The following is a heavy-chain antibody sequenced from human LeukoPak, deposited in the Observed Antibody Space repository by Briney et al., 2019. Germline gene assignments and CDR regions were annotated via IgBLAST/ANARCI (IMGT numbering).Heavy chain of an antibody. J-gene: IGHJ6*04. Sequence: SETLSLTCTVSGGSISSYYWSWIRQPPGKGLEWIGYIYYSGSTNYNPSLKSRVTISVDTSKNQFSLKLSSVTAADTAVCYCARDVGVLSLDVWGKGTTVTISS. CDR1: GGSISSYY. CDR3: ARDVGVLSLDV. V-gene: IGHV4-59*01. D-gene: IGHD3-10*01. CDR2: IYYSGST.